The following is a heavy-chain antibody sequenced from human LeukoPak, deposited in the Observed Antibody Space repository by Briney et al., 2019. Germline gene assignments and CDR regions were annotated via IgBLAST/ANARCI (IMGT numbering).Heavy chain of an antibody. J-gene: IGHJ4*02. CDR3: ARDYKYAFDN. CDR1: GFTFSDYS. D-gene: IGHD5-24*01. V-gene: IGHV3-48*01. CDR2: IGIDSGNT. Sequence: GGSLRLSCAASGFTFSDYSMNWVRQAPGKGLEWISYIGIDSGNTNYADSAKARFTISEDKAKNSLYLQMNSLRVEDTAVYYCARDYKYAFDNWGQGTLVTVSS.